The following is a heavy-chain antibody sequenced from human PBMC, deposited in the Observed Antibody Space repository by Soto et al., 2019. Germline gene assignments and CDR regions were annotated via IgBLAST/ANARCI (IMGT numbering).Heavy chain of an antibody. J-gene: IGHJ4*02. D-gene: IGHD3-16*02. CDR3: ARSRNSRLYFFDY. CDR1: GFIFDDYG. CDR2: VNWNGDTT. Sequence: PGGSLRLSCAASGFIFDDYGMSWVRQVPGKGLEWVSGVNWNGDTTVYADSVKGRFTISRDDARNSLYLQMNSLRAEDSALYYCARSRNSRLYFFDYWGQGTLVTVSS. V-gene: IGHV3-20*04.